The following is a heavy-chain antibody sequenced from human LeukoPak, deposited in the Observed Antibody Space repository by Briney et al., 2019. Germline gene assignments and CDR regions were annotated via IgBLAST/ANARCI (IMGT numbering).Heavy chain of an antibody. Sequence: PSETLSLTCSVSGGSISARGYNWGWIRQPPGQGLEWIGSIDDSGTTHYFPSLKSRVTISRDTPSNQFSLKLTSVTAADTAVYYCARGSSYMDVWGKGTTVTVSS. CDR2: IDDSGTT. J-gene: IGHJ6*03. V-gene: IGHV4-39*07. CDR3: ARGSSYMDV. CDR1: GGSISARGYN. D-gene: IGHD3-10*01.